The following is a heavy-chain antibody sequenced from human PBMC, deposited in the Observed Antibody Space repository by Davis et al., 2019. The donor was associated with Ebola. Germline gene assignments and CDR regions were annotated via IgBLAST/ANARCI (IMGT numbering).Heavy chain of an antibody. CDR2: ISSSSSTI. V-gene: IGHV3-48*02. CDR1: GFTFSSYS. J-gene: IGHJ6*02. CDR3: ARDWTVTTDLYYYYYGMDV. Sequence: PGGSLRLSCAASGFTFSSYSMNWVRQAPGKGLEWVSYISSSSSTIYYADSVKGRFTISRDNAKNSLYLQMNSLRDEDTAVYYCARDWTVTTDLYYYYYGMDVWGQGTTVTVSS. D-gene: IGHD4-17*01.